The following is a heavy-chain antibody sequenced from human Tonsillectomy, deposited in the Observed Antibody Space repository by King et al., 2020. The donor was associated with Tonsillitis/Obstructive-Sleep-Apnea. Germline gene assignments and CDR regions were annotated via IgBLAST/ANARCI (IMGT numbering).Heavy chain of an antibody. D-gene: IGHD3-22*01. CDR3: AKGQRGLLLLFDY. CDR2: ISWNSGSI. CDR1: GFTFADYA. V-gene: IGHV3-9*01. Sequence: VQLVQSGGGLVKPGRSLRLSCAASGFTFADYAMHWVRQAPGKGLEWVSGISWNSGSIGYADSVKGRFTISRDNAKNSLYLQMNSLRAEDTALYYCAKGQRGLLLLFDYWGQGTLVTVSS. J-gene: IGHJ4*02.